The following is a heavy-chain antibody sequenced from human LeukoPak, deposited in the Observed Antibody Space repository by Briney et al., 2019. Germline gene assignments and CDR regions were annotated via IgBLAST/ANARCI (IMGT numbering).Heavy chain of an antibody. CDR2: IRYDGSNK. CDR3: AKDQRVGATSYYMDV. Sequence: PGGSLRLSCAASGFTFSSYGMHWVRQAPGKGLEWVAFIRYDGSNKYYADSVKGRFTISRDNSKNTLYLQMNSLRAEDTAVYYCAKDQRVGATSYYMDVWGKGTTVTVSS. J-gene: IGHJ6*03. V-gene: IGHV3-30*02. CDR1: GFTFSSYG. D-gene: IGHD1-26*01.